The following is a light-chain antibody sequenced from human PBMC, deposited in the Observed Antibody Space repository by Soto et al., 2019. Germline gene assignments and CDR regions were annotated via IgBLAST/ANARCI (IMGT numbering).Light chain of an antibody. CDR2: VAS. V-gene: IGKV2-28*01. J-gene: IGKJ4*01. CDR3: MQSLQTRT. Sequence: DIVLTQSPLSLPVTPGEPASISCRSSQSLLHSNGYYYLDWYLQKPGQSPQLLIYVASNRASGVPDRFSGSGSGTDFTLKISRVEAEDVGVYYCMQSLQTRTFGGGTKV. CDR1: QSLLHSNGYYY.